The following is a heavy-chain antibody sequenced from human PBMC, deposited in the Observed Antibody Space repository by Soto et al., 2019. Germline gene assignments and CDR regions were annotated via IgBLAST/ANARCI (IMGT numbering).Heavy chain of an antibody. D-gene: IGHD3-10*01. Sequence: EVQLLESGGGLVQPGGSLRLSCAASGFTFSNYAMSWVRQSPGKGLEWVSGLSGSGGRTYYADSVKGRFTIPRDNSKNTLYLQTTSLRAEDTAIYFCAGELLSQSYYYYMDVWGKGTTVTVSS. V-gene: IGHV3-23*01. J-gene: IGHJ6*03. CDR1: GFTFSNYA. CDR3: AGELLSQSYYYYMDV. CDR2: LSGSGGRT.